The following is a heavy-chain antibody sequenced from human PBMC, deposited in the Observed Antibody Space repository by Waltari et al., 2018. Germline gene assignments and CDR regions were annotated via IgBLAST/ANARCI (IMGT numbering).Heavy chain of an antibody. D-gene: IGHD6-19*01. CDR1: GFTFSSYW. CDR3: ARSGIAVAGIFHWDS. CDR2: IKQDGSEK. Sequence: EVQLVESGGDLVQPGGSLRLSCAASGFTFSSYWMTWVRQAPGKGLGWVANIKQDGSEKYYVDSVKGRFTISRDNAKNSLYLQMNSLRAEDTAVYYCARSGIAVAGIFHWDSWGQGTLVTVSS. J-gene: IGHJ5*01. V-gene: IGHV3-7*01.